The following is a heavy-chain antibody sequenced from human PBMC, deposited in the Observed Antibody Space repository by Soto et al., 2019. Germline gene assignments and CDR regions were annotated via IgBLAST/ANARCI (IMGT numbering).Heavy chain of an antibody. D-gene: IGHD2-15*01. J-gene: IGHJ4*02. CDR1: GFTFSSYW. Sequence: EVQLVESGGGLVQPGGSLRLSCAASGFTFSSYWMHWVRQAPGKGLVWVSRILSDGSSTAYADSVKGRFTISRDNAKNTLYLQMNSLSAVDTAVYYCAVVASNRCFDYWGQGTLVTVSS. V-gene: IGHV3-74*01. CDR2: ILSDGSST. CDR3: AVVASNRCFDY.